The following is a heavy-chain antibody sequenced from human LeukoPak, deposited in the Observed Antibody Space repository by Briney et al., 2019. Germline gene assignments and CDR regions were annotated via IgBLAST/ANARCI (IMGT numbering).Heavy chain of an antibody. CDR1: GYSISSGYY. CDR2: IYHSGST. Sequence: PSETLSLTCAVSGYSISSGYYWGWIRQPPGKGLEWIGSIYHSGSTYYNPSLKSRVTISVDTSKNQFPLKLSSVTAADTAVYYCAGGASHDAFDIWGQGTMVTVSS. CDR3: AGGASHDAFDI. V-gene: IGHV4-38-2*01. D-gene: IGHD3-10*01. J-gene: IGHJ3*02.